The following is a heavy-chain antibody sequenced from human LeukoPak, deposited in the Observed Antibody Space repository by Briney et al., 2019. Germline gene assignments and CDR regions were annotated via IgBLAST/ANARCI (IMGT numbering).Heavy chain of an antibody. J-gene: IGHJ6*02. Sequence: ASVRLSCKASGYTFTGYYMHWVRQAPGQGLEWIGWINPNSGGTNYAQKFQGRVTMTRDTSISTAYMELSRLRSDDTAVYYCARESPGLYCSGGSCYNYYYGMDVWGQGTTVTVSS. CDR1: GYTFTGYY. CDR3: ARESPGLYCSGGSCYNYYYGMDV. V-gene: IGHV1-2*02. D-gene: IGHD2-15*01. CDR2: INPNSGGT.